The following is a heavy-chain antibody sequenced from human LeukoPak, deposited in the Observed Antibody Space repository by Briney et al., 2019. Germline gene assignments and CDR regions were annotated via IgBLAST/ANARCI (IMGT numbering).Heavy chain of an antibody. CDR3: LRGDRRDY. V-gene: IGHV3-23*01. CDR1: GFTFSSYA. CDR2: ISGSGGRT. J-gene: IGHJ4*02. Sequence: AGGSLRLSCAASGFTFSSYAMSWVRKAPGKGLEWVSFISGSGGRTYYADPVKGRITISRENSKNTLYLQMNSLRVEDTAVYYCLRGDRRDYWGQGTLVTVSS.